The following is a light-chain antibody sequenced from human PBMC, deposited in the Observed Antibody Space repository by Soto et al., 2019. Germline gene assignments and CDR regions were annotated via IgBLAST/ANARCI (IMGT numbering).Light chain of an antibody. Sequence: DIQMTQSPSSVSASVGDRVTITCRASQTISSWLAWYQQKPGKAPKLLIYKASTLKSGVQSRFSGSGSGTEFTLTIRSLQPDDFATYYCKHYNSYSEAFGQGTKV. J-gene: IGKJ1*01. CDR1: QTISSW. CDR3: KHYNSYSEA. CDR2: KAS. V-gene: IGKV1-5*03.